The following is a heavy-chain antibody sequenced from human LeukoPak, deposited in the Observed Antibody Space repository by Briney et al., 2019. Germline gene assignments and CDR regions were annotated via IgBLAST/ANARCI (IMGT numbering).Heavy chain of an antibody. Sequence: GGSLRLSCAASGFTFSSYSMNWVRQAPGKGLEWVSSISSSSSYIYYADPVKGRFTISRDNAKNSLYLQMNSLRAEDTAVYYCARDGGSYHADAFDYWGQGTLVTVSS. CDR3: ARDGGSYHADAFDY. CDR1: GFTFSSYS. V-gene: IGHV3-21*01. CDR2: ISSSSSYI. J-gene: IGHJ4*02. D-gene: IGHD1-26*01.